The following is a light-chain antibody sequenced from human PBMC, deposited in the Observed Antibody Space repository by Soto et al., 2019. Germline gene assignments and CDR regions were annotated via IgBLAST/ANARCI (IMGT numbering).Light chain of an antibody. CDR2: DAS. V-gene: IGKV1-5*01. J-gene: IGKJ1*01. CDR1: QSIDNR. CDR3: QQYTTFGT. Sequence: DIQMTQSPPTLSSSVGDRVTITCRASQSIDNRLAWYQQKPGNAPRLLIHDASSLDSGVPSRFSGSGYGTRFTLTISSLQPDDFATYFCQQYTTFGTFGQGTKVEI.